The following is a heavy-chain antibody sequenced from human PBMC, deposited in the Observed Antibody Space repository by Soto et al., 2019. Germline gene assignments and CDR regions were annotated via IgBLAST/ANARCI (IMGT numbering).Heavy chain of an antibody. CDR2: IIPIFGTA. Sequence: QVQLVQSGAEVKKPGSSVKVSCKASGGTFSTYTITWVRQAPGQGLEWMGGIIPIFGTANYPQKFQGRVTITADESTITAYMEMSSLRSEDTAVYYCARSQDSSGYWNNCFDPWGQGTLVTVSS. CDR3: ARSQDSSGYWNNCFDP. J-gene: IGHJ5*02. CDR1: GGTFSTYT. D-gene: IGHD3-22*01. V-gene: IGHV1-69*01.